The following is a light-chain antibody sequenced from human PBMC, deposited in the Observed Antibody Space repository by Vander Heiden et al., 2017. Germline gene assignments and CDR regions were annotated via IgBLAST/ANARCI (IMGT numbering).Light chain of an antibody. CDR1: SSDVGGYNY. V-gene: IGLV2-14*03. CDR2: DVS. CDR3: SSYTSSSTPYV. J-gene: IGLJ1*01. Sequence: QSALTQPASVSGSPGPSITISCTGTSSDVGGYNYVSWYQQHPGKAPNLMIYDVSDRPSGVSNRFSGSKSGNTASLTISGLQAEDEADYYCSSYTSSSTPYVFGTGTKVTVL.